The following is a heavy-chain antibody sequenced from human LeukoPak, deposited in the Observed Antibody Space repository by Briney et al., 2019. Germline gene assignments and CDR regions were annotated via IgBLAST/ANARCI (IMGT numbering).Heavy chain of an antibody. J-gene: IGHJ5*02. Sequence: SETLSLTCTVSGGSIGNSSYYWGWIRQPPGKGLEWIGSIYYSGSTHYNPSLKSRVTISVDTSKNQLSLKLSSVTAVDTAVYYCARQGDVRTTMLWGVPNWFDPWGQGTLVTVAS. V-gene: IGHV4-39*01. CDR1: GGSIGNSSYY. D-gene: IGHD3-10*01. CDR3: ARQGDVRTTMLWGVPNWFDP. CDR2: IYYSGST.